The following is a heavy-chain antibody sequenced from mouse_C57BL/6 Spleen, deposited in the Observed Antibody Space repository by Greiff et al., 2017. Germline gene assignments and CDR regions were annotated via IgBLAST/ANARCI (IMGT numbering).Heavy chain of an antibody. CDR3: SLITTVVATDY. Sequence: VQLQQSGPELVKPGASVKISCKASGYSFPGYYMTWVKQSPETSLEWIGEINPSTGGTTYKQKFTAKATLTVDKASSTACMQLKSLTSEDSAVYDCSLITTVVATDYGGQGTTLTVSS. CDR1: GYSFPGYY. J-gene: IGHJ2*01. V-gene: IGHV1-42*01. CDR2: INPSTGGT. D-gene: IGHD1-1*01.